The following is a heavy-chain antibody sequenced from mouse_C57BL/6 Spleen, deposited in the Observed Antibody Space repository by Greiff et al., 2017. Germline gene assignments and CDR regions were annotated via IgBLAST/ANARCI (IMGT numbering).Heavy chain of an antibody. CDR3: ARSPPYYSNFDYAMDY. CDR2: IFPGSGST. J-gene: IGHJ4*01. V-gene: IGHV1-75*01. CDR1: GYTFTDYY. D-gene: IGHD2-5*01. Sequence: VQLQQSGPELVKPGASVKISCKASGYTFTDYYINWVKQRPGPGLAWIGWIFPGSGSTYYNEKFKGKATLTVDKSSSTAYMLLSSLASEDYAVXFCARSPPYYSNFDYAMDYWGQGTSVTVSS.